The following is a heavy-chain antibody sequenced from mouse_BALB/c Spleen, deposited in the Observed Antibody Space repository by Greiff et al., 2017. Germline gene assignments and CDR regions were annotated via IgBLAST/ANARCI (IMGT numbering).Heavy chain of an antibody. CDR1: GFTFTDYY. CDR2: IRNKANGYTT. CDR3: ARDFDY. Sequence: EVHLVESGGGLVQPGGSLRLSCAPSGFTFTDYYMSWVRQPPGKALEWLGFIRNKANGYTTEYSASVKGRFTISRDNSLSILYLQMNTLRAEDSATYYCARDFDYWGQGTTLTVSS. V-gene: IGHV7-3*02. J-gene: IGHJ2*01.